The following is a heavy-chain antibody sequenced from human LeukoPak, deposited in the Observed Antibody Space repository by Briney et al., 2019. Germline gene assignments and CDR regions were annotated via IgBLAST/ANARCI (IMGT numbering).Heavy chain of an antibody. CDR1: GFTFSNYA. D-gene: IGHD6-13*01. J-gene: IGHJ4*02. CDR2: IKQNGSER. CDR3: EKGGAAAASVAPPDY. Sequence: GGSLRLSCAASGFTFSNYAMHWVRQAPGKGLEWVANIKQNGSERYYVDSVKGRFTISRDNAKNSLYLQMNSLRAEDMALYYCEKGGAAAASVAPPDYWGQEPRVTVSS. V-gene: IGHV3-7*03.